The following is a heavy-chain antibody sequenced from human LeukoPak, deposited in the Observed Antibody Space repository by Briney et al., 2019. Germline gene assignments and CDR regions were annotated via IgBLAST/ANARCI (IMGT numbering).Heavy chain of an antibody. CDR1: GYTFTSYD. Sequence: ASVKVSCKASGYTFTSYDINWVRQATGQGLEWMGWMNPNSGNPGYAQKFQGRGTMTRNTSISTAYMELSSLRSEDTAVYYCARVPSADFWSGYYGTYYYGMDVWGQGTTVTVSS. J-gene: IGHJ6*02. D-gene: IGHD3-3*01. V-gene: IGHV1-8*01. CDR3: ARVPSADFWSGYYGTYYYGMDV. CDR2: MNPNSGNP.